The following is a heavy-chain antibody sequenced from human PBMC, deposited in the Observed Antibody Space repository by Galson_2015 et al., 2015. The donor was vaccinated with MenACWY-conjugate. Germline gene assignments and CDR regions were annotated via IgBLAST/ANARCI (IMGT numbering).Heavy chain of an antibody. Sequence: SLRLSCASSGFTFNNAWMNWVRQAPGKGLERLGRIKSKTDGGTTDYTATVKGRFTISRDDSKNTLYLQMDSLKTEDTAVYYCAPYRYFITIPGAPDYWGQGTLVTVSS. V-gene: IGHV3-15*01. CDR1: GFTFNNAW. J-gene: IGHJ4*02. CDR3: APYRYFITIPGAPDY. D-gene: IGHD2-2*01. CDR2: IKSKTDGGTT.